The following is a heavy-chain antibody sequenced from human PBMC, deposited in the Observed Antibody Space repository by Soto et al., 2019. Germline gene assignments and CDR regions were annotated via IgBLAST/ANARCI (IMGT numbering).Heavy chain of an antibody. D-gene: IGHD6-19*01. CDR2: IYYSGST. Sequence: PAETLSLTCTVSGGSISSSSYYWGWIRQPPGKGLEWIGSIYYSGSTYYNPSLKSRVTISVDTSKNQFSLTLSSVTAADTAVYDCARNIDSGSSGVSAVHSCGQVRTV. CDR3: ARNIDSGSSGVSAVHS. CDR1: GGSISSSSYY. J-gene: IGHJ3*02. V-gene: IGHV4-39*01.